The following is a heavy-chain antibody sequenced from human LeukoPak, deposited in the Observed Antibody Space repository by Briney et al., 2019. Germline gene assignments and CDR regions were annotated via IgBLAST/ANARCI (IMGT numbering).Heavy chain of an antibody. D-gene: IGHD3-3*01. CDR3: ASNTILRDYFDY. J-gene: IGHJ4*02. CDR1: GFTFSSYW. CDR2: IKQDGSEK. V-gene: IGHV3-7*01. Sequence: TGGSLRLSCAASGFTFSSYWMSWVRQTPRKGLEWVANIKQDGSEKYYVDSVKGRFTISRDNAKNSLYLQMNSLRAEDTAVYYCASNTILRDYFDYWGQGALVTVSS.